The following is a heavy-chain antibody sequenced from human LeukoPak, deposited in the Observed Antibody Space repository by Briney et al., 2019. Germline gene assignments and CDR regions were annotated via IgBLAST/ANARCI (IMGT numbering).Heavy chain of an antibody. CDR2: INSDGSST. V-gene: IGHV3-74*01. D-gene: IGHD1-26*01. Sequence: GGSLRLSCAASGFTFSSYWMHWVRHAPGKGLVWVSRINSDGSSTSYADSVKGRFTISRDNAKNTLYLQMNSLRAEDTAVYYCAREKDRFGRPFDIWGQGTMVTVSS. J-gene: IGHJ3*02. CDR1: GFTFSSYW. CDR3: AREKDRFGRPFDI.